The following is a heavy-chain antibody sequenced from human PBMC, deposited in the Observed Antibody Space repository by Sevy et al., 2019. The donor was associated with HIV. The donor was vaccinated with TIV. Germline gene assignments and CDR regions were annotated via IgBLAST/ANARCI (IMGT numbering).Heavy chain of an antibody. CDR3: ARAIIRPSYSSSWYFLYYYYYGMDV. V-gene: IGHV3-30-3*01. CDR2: ISYDGSNK. CDR1: GVTFSSYA. Sequence: GGSLRLSCAASGVTFSSYAMHWGRQAPGKGLEWVAVISYDGSNKYYADSVKGRFTISRDNSKNTLYLQMNSLRAEDTAVYYCARAIIRPSYSSSWYFLYYYYYGMDVWGQGTTVTVSS. J-gene: IGHJ6*02. D-gene: IGHD6-13*01.